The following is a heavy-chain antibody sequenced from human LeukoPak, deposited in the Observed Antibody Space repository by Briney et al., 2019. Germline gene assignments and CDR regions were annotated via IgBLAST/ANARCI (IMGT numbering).Heavy chain of an antibody. V-gene: IGHV3-30*18. D-gene: IGHD1-14*01. J-gene: IGHJ4*02. CDR2: ISYDGSNK. CDR3: AKDKTRTLDY. Sequence: GRSLILSCAASGFTFSSYGMHWVRQAPGKGLEWVAVISYDGSNKYYADSVKGRFTISRDNSKNTLYLQMNSLRAEDTAVYYCAKDKTRTLDYWGQGTLVTVSS. CDR1: GFTFSSYG.